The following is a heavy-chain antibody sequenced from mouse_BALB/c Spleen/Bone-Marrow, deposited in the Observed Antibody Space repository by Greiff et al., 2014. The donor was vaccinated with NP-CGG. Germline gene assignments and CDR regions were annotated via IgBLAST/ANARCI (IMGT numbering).Heavy chain of an antibody. D-gene: IGHD3-1*01. CDR2: ISYSGST. J-gene: IGHJ4*01. CDR3: ARSGSSGYHYYAMDY. V-gene: IGHV3-8*02. CDR1: GDSITSGY. Sequence: DVHLVESGPSLVKPSLTLSLTCSVTGDSITSGYWNWIRKFPGNKLEYMGYISYSGSTYYNPSLKSRISITRDTSKNLYYLQLNSVTTKDAATYYCARSGSSGYHYYAMDYWGQGTSVTVSS.